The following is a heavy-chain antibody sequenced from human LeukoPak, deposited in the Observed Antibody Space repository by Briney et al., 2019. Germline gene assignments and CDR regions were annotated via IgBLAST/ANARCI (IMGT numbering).Heavy chain of an antibody. CDR2: IIPIFGTA. Sequence: PRASVKVSCKASGGTFSSYAISWVRQAPGQGLEWMGGIIPIFGTANYAQKFQGRVTITADESTSTAYMELSSLRSEDTAVYYCAVLGYCSSTSCYAEYFQHWGQGTLVTVSS. J-gene: IGHJ1*01. V-gene: IGHV1-69*13. CDR3: AVLGYCSSTSCYAEYFQH. CDR1: GGTFSSYA. D-gene: IGHD2-2*01.